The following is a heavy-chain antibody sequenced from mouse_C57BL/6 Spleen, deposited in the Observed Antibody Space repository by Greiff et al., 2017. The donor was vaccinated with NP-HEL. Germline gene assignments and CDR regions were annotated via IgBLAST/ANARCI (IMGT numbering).Heavy chain of an antibody. Sequence: EVQLVESGGDLVKPGGSLKLSCAASGFTFSSYGMSWVRQTPDKRLEWVATISSGGSYTYYPDSVKGRFTISRDNAKNTLYLQMSSLKSEDTARYYYARHQTSYFDYWGQGTTLTVSS. CDR3: ARHQTSYFDY. V-gene: IGHV5-6*01. J-gene: IGHJ2*01. CDR1: GFTFSSYG. CDR2: ISSGGSYT.